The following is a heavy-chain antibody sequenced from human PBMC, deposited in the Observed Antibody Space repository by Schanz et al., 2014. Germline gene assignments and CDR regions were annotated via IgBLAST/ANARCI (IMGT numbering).Heavy chain of an antibody. Sequence: EVQLVESGGGLVQPGGSLRLSCTASGFPFSDYFMAWIRQPPGRGLEWVSTIGTSGGTNYAESVKGRFTISRDNSKNTLYLQMNSLRAEDTAIYYCAKDAPYPFDLWGRGTLITVSA. CDR1: GFPFSDYF. J-gene: IGHJ2*01. CDR2: IGTSGGT. V-gene: IGHV3-23*04. CDR3: AKDAPYPFDL.